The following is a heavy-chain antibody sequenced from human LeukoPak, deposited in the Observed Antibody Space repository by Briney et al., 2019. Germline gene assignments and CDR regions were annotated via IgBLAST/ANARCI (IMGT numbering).Heavy chain of an antibody. V-gene: IGHV1-24*01. CDR2: FDPEDGET. J-gene: IGHJ3*02. CDR3: ATDGRWLHPHHDAFGI. Sequence: ASVKVSCKVSGYTLTELSMHRVRQAPGKGLEWMGGFDPEDGETIYAQKFQGRVIMTEATSTDTAYMELSSLRSEDTAVYYCATDGRWLHPHHDAFGIWGQGTMVTVSS. D-gene: IGHD5-24*01. CDR1: GYTLTELS.